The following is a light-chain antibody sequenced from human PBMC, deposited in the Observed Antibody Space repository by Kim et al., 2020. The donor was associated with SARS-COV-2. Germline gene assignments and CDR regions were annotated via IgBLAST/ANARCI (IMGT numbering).Light chain of an antibody. V-gene: IGKV3-15*01. CDR1: QSVSTI. CDR2: GAS. J-gene: IGKJ1*01. Sequence: PGESTPLSSRASQSVSTILAVYQQQPGQAPRLLSYGASTRANGIPARFSGSVSGTEFTLTISSLQSEDFAVYYCQQYNNWPPWTFGQGTKVDIK. CDR3: QQYNNWPPWT.